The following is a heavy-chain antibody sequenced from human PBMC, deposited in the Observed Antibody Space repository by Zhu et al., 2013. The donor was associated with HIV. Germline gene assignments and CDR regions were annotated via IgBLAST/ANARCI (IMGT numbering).Heavy chain of an antibody. J-gene: IGHJ4*02. Sequence: VQLQESGPGLVKPSETLSLTCTVSGYSISSGYYWGWIRQPPGKGLEWIGSIYHSGSTYYNPSLKSRVTISVDTSKNQFSLKLSSVTAADTAVYYCARDQDWNDEWSGYFDYWGQGTLVTVSS. CDR3: ARDQDWNDEWSGYFDY. CDR2: IYHSGST. CDR1: GYSISSGYY. V-gene: IGHV4-38-2*02. D-gene: IGHD1-1*01.